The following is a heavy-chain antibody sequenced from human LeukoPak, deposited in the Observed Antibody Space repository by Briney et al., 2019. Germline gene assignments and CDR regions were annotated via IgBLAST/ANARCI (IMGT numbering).Heavy chain of an antibody. CDR1: GFTFSSYG. J-gene: IGHJ5*02. CDR3: AKSHSRGYSGYDNNWFDP. CDR2: ISYDGSNK. Sequence: PGRSLRLSCAASGFTFSSYGMHWVRQAPGKGLEWVAVISYDGSNKYYADSVKGRFTISRDNSKNTLYLQMNSLRAEDTAVYYCAKSHSRGYSGYDNNWFDPWGQGTLATVSS. V-gene: IGHV3-30*18. D-gene: IGHD5-12*01.